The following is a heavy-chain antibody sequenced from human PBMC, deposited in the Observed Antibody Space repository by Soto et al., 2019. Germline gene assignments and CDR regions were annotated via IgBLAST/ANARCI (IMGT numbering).Heavy chain of an antibody. CDR3: ARGNVLRYFDWLFPD. CDR1: GYTFTGYY. Sequence: GASVKVSCKASGYTFTGYYMHWVRQAPGQGLEWMGWINPNSGGTNYAQKFQGRVTMTRDTSISTAYMKLSRLRSDDTAVYYCARGNVLRYFDWLFPDWGQGTLVTVSS. V-gene: IGHV1-2*02. CDR2: INPNSGGT. J-gene: IGHJ4*02. D-gene: IGHD3-9*01.